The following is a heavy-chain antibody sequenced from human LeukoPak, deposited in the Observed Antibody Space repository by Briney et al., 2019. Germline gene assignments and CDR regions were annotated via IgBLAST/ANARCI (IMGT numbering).Heavy chain of an antibody. D-gene: IGHD3-22*01. CDR3: ARITMTRSGMGY. Sequence: SETLSLTCTVSGGSISSGGYYWSWIRQHPGKGLEWIGYIYYSGSTYYNPSLKSRVTISVDTSKNQFSLKLSSVTAADTAVYYCARITMTRSGMGYWGQGTLVTVSS. V-gene: IGHV4-31*03. CDR1: GGSISSGGYY. CDR2: IYYSGST. J-gene: IGHJ4*02.